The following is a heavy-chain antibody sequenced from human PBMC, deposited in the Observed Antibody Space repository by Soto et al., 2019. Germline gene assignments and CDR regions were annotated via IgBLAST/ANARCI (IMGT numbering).Heavy chain of an antibody. V-gene: IGHV4-59*01. CDR1: GGSISSYY. CDR2: IYYSGST. Sequence: SETLSLTCTVSGGSISSYYWSWIRQPPGKGLEWIGYIYYSGSTNYNPSLKSRVTISVDTSKNQFSLKLSSVTAADTAVYYCARDIFSSWYNSFDIWGQGTMVTVSS. CDR3: ARDIFSSWYNSFDI. D-gene: IGHD6-13*01. J-gene: IGHJ3*02.